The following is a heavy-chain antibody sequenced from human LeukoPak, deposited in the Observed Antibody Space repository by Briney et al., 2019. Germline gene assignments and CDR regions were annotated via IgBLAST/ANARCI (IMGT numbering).Heavy chain of an antibody. CDR3: ARDQYDTWSRRGNFDS. V-gene: IGHV3-23*01. CDR1: GFTFGSYG. D-gene: IGHD3-3*01. Sequence: GGSLRLSCAASGFTFGSYGMSWVRQVPGKGLEWVSGISAGGGGTYYADSVKGRFTISRDNSKNSLYLQMNSLRVEDTAVFYCARDQYDTWSRRGNFDSWGQGTLVIVSS. J-gene: IGHJ4*02. CDR2: ISAGGGGT.